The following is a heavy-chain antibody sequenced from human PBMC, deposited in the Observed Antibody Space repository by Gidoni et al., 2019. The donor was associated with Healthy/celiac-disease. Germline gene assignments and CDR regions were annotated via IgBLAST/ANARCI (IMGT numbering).Heavy chain of an antibody. CDR3: ARGPLTVAGKSLLDY. CDR1: GGTVSSYA. CDR2: IIPIFGTA. D-gene: IGHD6-19*01. J-gene: IGHJ4*02. Sequence: QVQRVQSGAEVKKPGSSVKVSCKDSGGTVSSYAISWVRQAPGQGLEWMGGIIPIFGTANYAQKFQGRVTITADKSTSTAYMELSSLRSEDTAVYYCARGPLTVAGKSLLDYWGQGTLVTVSS. V-gene: IGHV1-69*06.